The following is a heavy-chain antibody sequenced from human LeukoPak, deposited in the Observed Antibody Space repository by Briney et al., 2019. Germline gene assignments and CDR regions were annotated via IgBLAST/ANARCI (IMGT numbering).Heavy chain of an antibody. CDR1: GYTFTSYG. CDR2: INPNSGGT. Sequence: ASVKVSCKASGYTFTSYGISWVRQAPGQGLEWMGWINPNSGGTNYAQKFQGRVTMTRDTSISTAYMELSRLRSDDTAVYYCARSSSIARGNWFDHWGQGTLVTVSS. V-gene: IGHV1-2*02. J-gene: IGHJ5*02. CDR3: ARSSSIARGNWFDH. D-gene: IGHD2-2*01.